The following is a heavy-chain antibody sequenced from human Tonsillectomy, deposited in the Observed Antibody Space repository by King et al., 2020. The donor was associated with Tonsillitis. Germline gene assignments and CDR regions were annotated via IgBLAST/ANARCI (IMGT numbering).Heavy chain of an antibody. D-gene: IGHD6-13*01. CDR1: GLTFSSYW. V-gene: IGHV3-7*01. J-gene: IGHJ4*02. CDR3: AKGSWPGRRLSLDY. CDR2: MKQDGSEK. Sequence: VQLVESGGELVQPGGSLRLSCSASGLTFSSYWMSWVRQAPGKGLEWVANMKQDGSEKYYLGSVKGRFTISRDNTKNSLYLQMNSLRVEDTAVYYCAKGSWPGRRLSLDYWGQGTLVTVSS.